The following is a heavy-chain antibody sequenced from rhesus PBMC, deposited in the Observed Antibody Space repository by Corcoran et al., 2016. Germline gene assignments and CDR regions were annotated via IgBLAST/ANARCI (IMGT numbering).Heavy chain of an antibody. CDR3: ARANSNYRFDV. CDR2: ISGSSGST. Sequence: QVQLQESGPGLVKPSAPLSPPCAVSARSIIRRNWWRWIRHPHGKGLEWIGYISGSSGSTYYNPSLKSRVTSSNATSKNQCSLKLSAVTAADTAVYYCARANSNYRFDVWGPGVLVTVSS. V-gene: IGHV4S19*01. J-gene: IGHJ5-1*01. CDR1: ARSIIRRNW. D-gene: IGHD4-23*01.